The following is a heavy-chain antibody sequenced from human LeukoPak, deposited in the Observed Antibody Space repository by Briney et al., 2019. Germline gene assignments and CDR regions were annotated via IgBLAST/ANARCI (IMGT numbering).Heavy chain of an antibody. Sequence: AGGSLRLSCAASGFNFSNYALSWVRQAPGKGLEWISSISSSGATTYYADSVKGRFTISRDNSKSTLSLQMNSLRAEDTAVYYCSSSSSSAGSGTYYHFDYWGQGTLVTVSS. CDR3: SSSSSSAGSGTYYHFDY. CDR1: GFNFSNYA. CDR2: ISSSGATT. V-gene: IGHV3-23*01. J-gene: IGHJ4*02. D-gene: IGHD3-10*01.